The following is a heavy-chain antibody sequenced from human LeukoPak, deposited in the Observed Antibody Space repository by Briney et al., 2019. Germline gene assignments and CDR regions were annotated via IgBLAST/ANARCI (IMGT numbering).Heavy chain of an antibody. D-gene: IGHD5-18*01. Sequence: ASVKVSCKASGYTFTSYAMNWVRQAPGQGLEWMGWINTNTGNPTYAQGFTGRFVFSLDTSVSTAYLQISSLKAEDTAVYYCARGAGSYGYFLQGYDAFDIWGQGTMVTVSS. CDR3: ARGAGSYGYFLQGYDAFDI. CDR2: INTNTGNP. V-gene: IGHV7-4-1*02. CDR1: GYTFTSYA. J-gene: IGHJ3*02.